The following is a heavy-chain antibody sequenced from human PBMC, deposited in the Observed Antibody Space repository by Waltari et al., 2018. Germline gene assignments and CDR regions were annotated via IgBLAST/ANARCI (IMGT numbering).Heavy chain of an antibody. J-gene: IGHJ4*02. CDR1: GFTFSSYW. V-gene: IGHV3-74*01. CDR3: ARDSDYYDSSGYYYPDY. D-gene: IGHD3-22*01. Sequence: EVQLVESGGGLVQPGGSLRLSCAASGFTFSSYWMHWVRQAPGKGLVWVSRSNSDGSSTSDADSVKGRFTISRDNAKNTLYLQMNSLRAEDTAVYYCARDSDYYDSSGYYYPDYWGQGTLVTVSS. CDR2: SNSDGSST.